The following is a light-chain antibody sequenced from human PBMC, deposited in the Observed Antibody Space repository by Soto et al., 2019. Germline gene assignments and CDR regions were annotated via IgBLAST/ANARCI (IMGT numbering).Light chain of an antibody. V-gene: IGKV1-6*01. CDR2: AAS. J-gene: IGKJ1*01. CDR1: QGIRND. Sequence: AIQMTQSPSSLSASVGDTVTITCRASQGIRNDLGWYQQKPGKAPNLLIYAASSLQSGVPSRFSGSGYGTDFTLTISSLQPEDFATYYCLQDYNYPRSFGQGTKVEIK. CDR3: LQDYNYPRS.